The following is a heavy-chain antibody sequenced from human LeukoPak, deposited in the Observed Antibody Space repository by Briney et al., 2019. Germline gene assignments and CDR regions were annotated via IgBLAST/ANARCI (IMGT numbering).Heavy chain of an antibody. V-gene: IGHV3-23*01. D-gene: IGHD6-19*01. CDR2: ISASADGT. CDR3: ARLEFSGWYQFDY. J-gene: IGHJ4*02. CDR1: GFTFSSYA. Sequence: PGGSLRLSCGGSGFTFSSYAMSWVRQAPGKGLEWVSVISASADGTHYADSVKGRFTISRDNSKNTLDLQMNSLRVEDTAVYYCARLEFSGWYQFDYWGQGTLVSVSS.